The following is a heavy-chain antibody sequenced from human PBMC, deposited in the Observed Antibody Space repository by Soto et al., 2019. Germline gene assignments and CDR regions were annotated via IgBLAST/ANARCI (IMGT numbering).Heavy chain of an antibody. Sequence: SETLSLTCTVSGGSISSGGYYWSWIRQHPGKGLEWIGYIYYSGSTYYNPSLKSRVTISVDTSKNQFSLKLSSVTAADTAVYYCARVRYSYGVLFDYWGQGTLVTVSS. D-gene: IGHD5-18*01. J-gene: IGHJ4*02. V-gene: IGHV4-31*03. CDR3: ARVRYSYGVLFDY. CDR2: IYYSGST. CDR1: GGSISSGGYY.